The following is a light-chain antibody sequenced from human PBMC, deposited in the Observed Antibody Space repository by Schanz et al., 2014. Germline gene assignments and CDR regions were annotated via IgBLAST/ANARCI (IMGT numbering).Light chain of an antibody. CDR1: SSDVGGYNY. CDR3: SSYKSSSTPVV. CDR2: DVS. Sequence: QSALTQPRSVSGSPGQSVTISCTGTSSDVGGYNYVSWYQQHPGKAPKVMIYDVSERPSGVPDRFSGSKSGNTASLTISGLQAEDEADYYCSSYKSSSTPVVFGGGTKLTVL. J-gene: IGLJ2*01. V-gene: IGLV2-11*01.